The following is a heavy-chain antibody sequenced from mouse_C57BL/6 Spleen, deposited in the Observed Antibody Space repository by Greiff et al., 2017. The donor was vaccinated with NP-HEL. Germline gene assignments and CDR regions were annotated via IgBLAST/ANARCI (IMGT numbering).Heavy chain of an antibody. V-gene: IGHV1-80*01. CDR2: IYPGDGDT. D-gene: IGHD1-1*01. Sequence: QVQLKESGAELVKPGASVKISCKASGYAFSSYWMNWVKQRPGKGLEWIGQIYPGDGDTNYNGKFKGKATLTADKSSSTAYMQLSSLTSEDSAVYFCARLRYWYFDVWGTGTTVTVSS. CDR1: GYAFSSYW. CDR3: ARLRYWYFDV. J-gene: IGHJ1*03.